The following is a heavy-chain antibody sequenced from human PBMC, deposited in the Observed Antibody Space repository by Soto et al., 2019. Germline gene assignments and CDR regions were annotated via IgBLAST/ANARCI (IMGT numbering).Heavy chain of an antibody. CDR3: DRDAKPEAFDI. CDR2: IYYSGST. CDR1: GGSISSGDYY. Sequence: SETLSLTCTVSGGSISSGDYYWSWIRQPPGKGLEWIGYIYYSGSTYYNPSLKSRVTISVDTSKNQFSLKPSSVTAADTAVYYCDRDAKPEAFDIWGQGTMVTVSS. V-gene: IGHV4-30-4*01. J-gene: IGHJ3*02.